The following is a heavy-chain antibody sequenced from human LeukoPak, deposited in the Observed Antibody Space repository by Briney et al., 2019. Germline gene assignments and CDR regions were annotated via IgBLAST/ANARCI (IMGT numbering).Heavy chain of an antibody. CDR2: INHSGST. CDR1: GGSLSGYY. V-gene: IGHV4-34*01. CDR3: ARGIPDYYDSSGLGY. D-gene: IGHD3-22*01. J-gene: IGHJ4*02. Sequence: SETLSLTCAVYGGSLSGYYWSWIRQPPGKGLEWIGEINHSGSTKYNPSLKSRVTISVDTSKDQLSLKLSSVTAADTAVYYCARGIPDYYDSSGLGYWGQGTLVTVSS.